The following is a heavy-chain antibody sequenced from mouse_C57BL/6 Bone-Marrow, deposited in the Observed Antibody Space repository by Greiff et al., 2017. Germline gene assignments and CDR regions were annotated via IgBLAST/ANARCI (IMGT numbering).Heavy chain of an antibody. J-gene: IGHJ4*01. CDR2: IDPSDSYT. CDR1: GYTFTSYW. D-gene: IGHD1-1*01. CDR3: ARITTVVATDYAMDY. Sequence: VQLQQPGAELVMPGASVKLSCKASGYTFTSYWMHWVKQRPGQGLEWIGEIDPSDSYTNYNQKFKGKSTLTVDKSSSTAYMQLSSLTSEDSAVYYCARITTVVATDYAMDYWGQGTSVTVS. V-gene: IGHV1-69*01.